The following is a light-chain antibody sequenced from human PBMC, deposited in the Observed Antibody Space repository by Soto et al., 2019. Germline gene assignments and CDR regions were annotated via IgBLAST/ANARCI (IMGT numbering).Light chain of an antibody. CDR1: QSFGSN. CDR3: QQYSNWPPVLT. Sequence: EIVMTQSPATLSVSPGERATLSCRASQSFGSNLAWYQQKPGQAPRLLIFGASTRATDIPDRFSGSGYGTEFTLTISSLQSEDFAVYYCQQYSNWPPVLTFGGGTKVDI. V-gene: IGKV3-15*01. J-gene: IGKJ4*01. CDR2: GAS.